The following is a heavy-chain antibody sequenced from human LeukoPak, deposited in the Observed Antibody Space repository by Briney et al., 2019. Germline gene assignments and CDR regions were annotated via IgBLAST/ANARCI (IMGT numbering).Heavy chain of an antibody. J-gene: IGHJ4*02. CDR1: GFTFDDYA. D-gene: IGHD6-13*01. CDR2: ISWNSGSI. V-gene: IGHV3-9*01. Sequence: GGSLRLSCAASGFTFDDYAMHWVRQAPGKGLEWVSGISWNSGSIGYADSVKGRFTISRDNAKNSLYLQMNSLRAEDTALYYCAKDLQVAAAGISDYWGPGTLVTVSS. CDR3: AKDLQVAAAGISDY.